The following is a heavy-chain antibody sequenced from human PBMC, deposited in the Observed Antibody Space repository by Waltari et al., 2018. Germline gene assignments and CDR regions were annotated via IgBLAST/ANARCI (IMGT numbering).Heavy chain of an antibody. D-gene: IGHD3-10*01. J-gene: IGHJ4*02. CDR2: INHRGST. CDR1: GGSFSGYY. V-gene: IGHV4-34*01. Sequence: QVQLQQWGAGLLKPSETLSLTCAVYGGSFSGYYWSWIRQPPGKGLEWIGEINHRGSTNYNPSLKSRVTISVDTSKNQFSLKLSSVTAADTAVYYCARGYYGSGSYYKNWGQGTLVTVSS. CDR3: ARGYYGSGSYYKN.